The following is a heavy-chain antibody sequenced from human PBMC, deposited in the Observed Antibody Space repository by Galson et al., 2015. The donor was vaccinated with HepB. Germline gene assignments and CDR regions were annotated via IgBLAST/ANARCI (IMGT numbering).Heavy chain of an antibody. Sequence: SLRLSCAASGFTFSSYAMHWVRQAPGKGLEWVAVISYDGSNKYYADSVKGRFTISRDNSKNTLYLQMNSLRAEDTAVYYCARDGVGQLADYWGQGTLVTVSS. V-gene: IGHV3-30-3*01. CDR1: GFTFSSYA. D-gene: IGHD3-3*01. CDR2: ISYDGSNK. CDR3: ARDGVGQLADY. J-gene: IGHJ4*02.